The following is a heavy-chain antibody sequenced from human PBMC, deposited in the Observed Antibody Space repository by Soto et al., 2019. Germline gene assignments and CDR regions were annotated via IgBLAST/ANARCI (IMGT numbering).Heavy chain of an antibody. Sequence: SETLSLTCTVSGGSISSYYWSWIRQPPGKGLEWIGYIYYSGSTNYNPSLKSRVTISVDTSKNQFSLKLSSVTAADTAVYYRARDRVARNGGYWYYGMDVWGQGTTVTVSS. V-gene: IGHV4-59*01. D-gene: IGHD3-16*01. J-gene: IGHJ6*02. CDR2: IYYSGST. CDR1: GGSISSYY. CDR3: ARDRVARNGGYWYYGMDV.